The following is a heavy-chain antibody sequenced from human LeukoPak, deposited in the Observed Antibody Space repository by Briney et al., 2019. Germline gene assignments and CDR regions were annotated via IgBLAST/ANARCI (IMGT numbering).Heavy chain of an antibody. J-gene: IGHJ6*02. D-gene: IGHD2-2*01. V-gene: IGHV4-34*01. CDR3: ARGRNIVVVPAAIYYYYYYGMDV. Sequence: SETLSLTCAVYGGSFSGYYWSWIRQPPGKGLEWIGEINHSGSTNYNPSLKSRDTISVDTSKNQFSLKLSSVTAADTAVYYCARGRNIVVVPAAIYYYYYYGMDVWGQGTTVTVSS. CDR1: GGSFSGYY. CDR2: INHSGST.